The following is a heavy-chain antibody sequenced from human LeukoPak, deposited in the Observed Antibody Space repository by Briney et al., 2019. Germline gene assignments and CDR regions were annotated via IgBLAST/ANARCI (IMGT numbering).Heavy chain of an antibody. CDR1: GYSFTSYW. CDR2: IYPGDSGT. D-gene: IGHD3-16*01. CDR3: VIHSPRMRLRLGDPSVLFDY. V-gene: IGHV5-51*01. Sequence: GESLKISCKGSGYSFTSYWIGWVRQMPGKGLEWMGIIYPGDSGTRYSPSFQGQVTISADKSISTAYLQWSSLKASDTAMYYCVIHSPRMRLRLGDPSVLFDYWGQGTLVTVSS. J-gene: IGHJ4*02.